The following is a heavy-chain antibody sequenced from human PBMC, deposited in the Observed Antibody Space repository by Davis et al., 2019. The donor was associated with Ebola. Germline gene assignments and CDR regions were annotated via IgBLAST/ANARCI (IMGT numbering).Heavy chain of an antibody. J-gene: IGHJ6*02. CDR3: AKAAGKENLLYYYYGMDV. CDR1: GFIFTHYG. D-gene: IGHD3-10*01. CDR2: ISFDGTSK. Sequence: GESLKISCAASGFIFTHYGIHWVRQAPGKGLEWVGVISFDGTSKYYVDSANGRFTISRDSFKDTVYLQMTNLEIEDTAVYYCAKAAGKENLLYYYYGMDVWGQGTTVIVS. V-gene: IGHV3-30*18.